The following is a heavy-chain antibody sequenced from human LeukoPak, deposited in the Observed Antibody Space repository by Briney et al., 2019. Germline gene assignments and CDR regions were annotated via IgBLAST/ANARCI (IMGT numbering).Heavy chain of an antibody. CDR2: ISSSSYI. V-gene: IGHV3-21*01. CDR3: ARDGGIYSGSYWVDY. Sequence: GGSPRLSCAASGSTFSSYSMNWVRQAPGKGLEWVSSISSSSYIYYADSVKGRFIISRDNAKNSLYLQMNSLRAEDTAVYYCARDGGIYSGSYWVDYWGQGILVTVSS. D-gene: IGHD1-26*01. CDR1: GSTFSSYS. J-gene: IGHJ4*02.